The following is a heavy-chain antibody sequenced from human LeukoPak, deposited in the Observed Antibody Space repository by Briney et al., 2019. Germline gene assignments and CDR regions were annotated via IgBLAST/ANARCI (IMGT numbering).Heavy chain of an antibody. CDR2: IYAGDSDT. CDR1: GYSFTSYW. Sequence: GESLKISCKGSGYSFTSYWIVWVRQMPGKGLEWMGIIYAGDSDTRYSPSFQGQVTISVDKSISTAYLQWSSLKASDTAMYYCARSVVTNVDYWGQGTLVTVSS. J-gene: IGHJ4*02. D-gene: IGHD2-8*01. CDR3: ARSVVTNVDY. V-gene: IGHV5-51*01.